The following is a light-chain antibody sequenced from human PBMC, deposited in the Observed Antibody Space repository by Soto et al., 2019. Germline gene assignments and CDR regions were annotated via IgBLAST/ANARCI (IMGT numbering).Light chain of an antibody. Sequence: DIQMTQSPSSLSASVGDRVTITCQASQAISNYLNWYQQKPGKAPKLLIYDASNLKTGVPSRFSGSGSGTDFTFTISSLQPEGIATYYCQQYHNLPPFTFGPGTKVDIK. V-gene: IGKV1-33*01. CDR3: QQYHNLPPFT. J-gene: IGKJ3*01. CDR2: DAS. CDR1: QAISNY.